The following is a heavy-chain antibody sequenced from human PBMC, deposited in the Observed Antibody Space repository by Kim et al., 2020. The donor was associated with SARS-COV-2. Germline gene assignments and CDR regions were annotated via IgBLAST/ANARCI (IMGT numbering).Heavy chain of an antibody. CDR3: ARDGTAMAGRIFDY. CDR1: GFTFSDFW. J-gene: IGHJ4*02. CDR2: IQEDGSEE. Sequence: GGSLRLSCAASGFTFSDFWMSWVRQAPGKGLEWVANIQEDGSEEYYVDSVEGRFTISRDNAKNSLYLQVNSLRAEDTAVYYCARDGTAMAGRIFDYWGQGTLVTVCS. D-gene: IGHD6-19*01. V-gene: IGHV3-7*03.